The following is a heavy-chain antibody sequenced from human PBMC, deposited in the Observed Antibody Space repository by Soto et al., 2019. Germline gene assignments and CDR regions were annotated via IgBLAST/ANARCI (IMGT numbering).Heavy chain of an antibody. J-gene: IGHJ5*02. CDR1: GFSLNTDGEG. V-gene: IGHV2-5*02. Sequence: QITLKESAPTQVKPTQTLSLTCSFSGFSLNTDGEGVGWVRQPPGKAPEWLALIYWDDDKRYSPSLKTRLTITKDSSKHQVVLIMTNMDPVDTATYYCVPKPQVMVAATSTWFDPWGQGTLVTVSS. CDR2: IYWDDDK. CDR3: VPKPQVMVAATSTWFDP. D-gene: IGHD2-15*01.